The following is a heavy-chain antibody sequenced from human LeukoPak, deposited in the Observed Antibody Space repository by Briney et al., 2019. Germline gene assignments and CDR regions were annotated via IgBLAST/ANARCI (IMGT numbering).Heavy chain of an antibody. CDR1: GFMFSAYW. CDR2: INTDGTTT. V-gene: IGHV3-74*01. CDR3: VTAGGSGSYGRFDP. D-gene: IGHD3-10*01. J-gene: IGHJ5*02. Sequence: GGSLRLSCAASGFMFSAYWKHWVRQTPGKGMVRVSRINTDGTTTNYADSVKGRFTIFRDNAKNTVYLQMNSLRDEDTAVYYCVTAGGSGSYGRFDPWGQGTLVSVSS.